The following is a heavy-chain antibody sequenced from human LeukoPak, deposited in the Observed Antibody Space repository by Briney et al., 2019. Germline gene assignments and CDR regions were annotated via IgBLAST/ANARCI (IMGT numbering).Heavy chain of an antibody. J-gene: IGHJ6*02. Sequence: SETLSLTCAVYGGSFSGYYWSWIRQPPGKGLEWIGESNHSGSTNYNPSLKSRVTISVDTSKNQFSLKLSSVTAADTAVYYCARSRVSSGYYYYYYGMDVWGQGTTVTVSS. D-gene: IGHD3-22*01. CDR1: GGSFSGYY. CDR2: SNHSGST. CDR3: ARSRVSSGYYYYYYGMDV. V-gene: IGHV4-34*01.